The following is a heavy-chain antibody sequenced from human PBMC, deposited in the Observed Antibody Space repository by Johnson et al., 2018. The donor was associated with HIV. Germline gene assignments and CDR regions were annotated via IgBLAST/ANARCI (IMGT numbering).Heavy chain of an antibody. CDR1: GFTVSSNY. CDR2: IYSGGST. CDR3: ARDFDDYDSSENAFDI. J-gene: IGHJ3*02. D-gene: IGHD3-22*01. Sequence: VQLVESGGGLVQPGGSLRLSCAASGFTVSSNYMSWVRQAPGKGLEWVSVIYSGGSTYYADSVKGRFTVSRDNSKNTLYLQMNSLRAEDTAVYYCARDFDDYDSSENAFDIWGQGTMVTVSS. V-gene: IGHV3-53*01.